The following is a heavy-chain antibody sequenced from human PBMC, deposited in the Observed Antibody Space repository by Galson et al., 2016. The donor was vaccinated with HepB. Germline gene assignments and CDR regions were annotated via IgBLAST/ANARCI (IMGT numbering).Heavy chain of an antibody. CDR3: ARGRLAMAAAGTGYYNMDV. D-gene: IGHD6-13*01. J-gene: IGHJ6*02. CDR2: VIHSGGSS. CDR1: GGSFSGYY. V-gene: IGHV4-34*01. Sequence: SETLSLTCVVYGGSFSGYYWSWIRQPPGKGLEWIGEVIHSGGSSTYNPSLKSRVTISVDTPKNQISLKLNSVPAADTAVYYCARGRLAMAAAGTGYYNMDVWGQGTTVTVSS.